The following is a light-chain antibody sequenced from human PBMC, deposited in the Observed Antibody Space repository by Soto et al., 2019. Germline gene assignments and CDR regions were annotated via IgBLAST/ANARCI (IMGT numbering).Light chain of an antibody. CDR3: QQYNNWPLT. V-gene: IGKV3-15*01. CDR1: QSVTST. Sequence: RTHSPDTVSVSPGERATLSCRASQSVTSTLAWYQQKPGQTPRLLIYDASTRATGIPARFSGSGSGTEFTLTISSLQSADFEVYYCQQYNNWPLTFGGVTKV. J-gene: IGKJ4*01. CDR2: DAS.